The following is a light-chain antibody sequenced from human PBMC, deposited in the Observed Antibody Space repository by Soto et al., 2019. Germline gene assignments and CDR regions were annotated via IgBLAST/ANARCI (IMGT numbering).Light chain of an antibody. Sequence: EIVLTQSPGTLSLSPGERATLSCRASQSVSSNYLAWYQEKPGRAARLLIYAASSRATGIPDRCSGSGSGTDFTLTISRLQPEDFAVYYCRQYCRSLGFAFGGGTKVDI. V-gene: IGKV3-20*01. CDR1: QSVSSNY. CDR3: RQYCRSLGFA. CDR2: AAS. J-gene: IGKJ4*01.